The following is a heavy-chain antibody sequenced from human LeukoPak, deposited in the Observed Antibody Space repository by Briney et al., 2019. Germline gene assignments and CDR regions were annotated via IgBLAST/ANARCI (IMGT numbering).Heavy chain of an antibody. J-gene: IGHJ4*02. D-gene: IGHD2/OR15-2a*01. V-gene: IGHV3-49*03. CDR2: IRPKSDGGTA. CDR3: GNRGY. Sequence: GGSLRLSCTTSGFTFRDQFITWFRQAPGKGLEWVAFIRPKSDGGTAEYAASVKGRFTMSRDDSRSIAYLDMNSLKTEDTAVYYCGNRGYWGQGTLVTVSS. CDR1: GFTFRDQF.